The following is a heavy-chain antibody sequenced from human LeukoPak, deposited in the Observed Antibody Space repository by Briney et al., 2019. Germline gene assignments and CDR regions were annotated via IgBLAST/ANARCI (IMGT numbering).Heavy chain of an antibody. V-gene: IGHV4-59*08. CDR1: GGSISTYF. D-gene: IGHD3-3*01. CDR2: IYYSGST. CDR3: ARHRGGYYMWFDP. J-gene: IGHJ5*02. Sequence: SETLSLTCTVSGGSISTYFWSWIRQPPGKGLEWIGYIYYSGSTKYNPSLKNRVTISVDTSKNQFSLKLSSVTAADTAVYYCARHRGGYYMWFDPWGQGTLVTVSS.